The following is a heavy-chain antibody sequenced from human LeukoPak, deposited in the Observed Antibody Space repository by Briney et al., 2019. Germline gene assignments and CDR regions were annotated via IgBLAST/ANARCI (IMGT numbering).Heavy chain of an antibody. D-gene: IGHD1-26*01. CDR1: GYTFVSYA. J-gene: IGHJ5*02. Sequence: ASVKVSCKASGYTFVSYALQWVRQAPGQRPEWMGWINGGNGYTRYSQKFQGRVTMTRDTSTSTVYMELSSLRSEDTAVYYCARAGVGERPFDPWGQGTLVTVSS. V-gene: IGHV1-3*01. CDR2: INGGNGYT. CDR3: ARAGVGERPFDP.